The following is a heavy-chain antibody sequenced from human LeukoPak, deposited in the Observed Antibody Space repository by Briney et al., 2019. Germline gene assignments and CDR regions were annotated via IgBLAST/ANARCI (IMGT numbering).Heavy chain of an antibody. CDR1: GFRFGDYW. V-gene: IGHV3-7*01. Sequence: GGSLRLSCAASGFRFGDYWMTWARHIPGEGLEWVANIKQDGAEKHYAESVEGRFIISRDNAKNSLYLEMDSLKVEDTAVYYCARVGARDLQRVFEYWGQGTLVTVSS. D-gene: IGHD1-1*01. CDR3: ARVGARDLQRVFEY. J-gene: IGHJ4*02. CDR2: IKQDGAEK.